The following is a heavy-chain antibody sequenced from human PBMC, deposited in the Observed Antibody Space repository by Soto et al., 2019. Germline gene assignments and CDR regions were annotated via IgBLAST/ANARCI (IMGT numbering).Heavy chain of an antibody. D-gene: IGHD1-1*01. V-gene: IGHV4-31*03. Sequence: QVQLQESGPGLVKPSQTLSLTCTVSGVSISSGGNYWSWIRQHPGKGLEWIGHIYYSGSTYYNPYRTGRLTISMDTSKSQFSLNLSSVTAADTAVYYCARGRSSYKFAYWGQGTLVTVCS. CDR3: ARGRSSYKFAY. CDR2: IYYSGST. CDR1: GVSISSGGNY. J-gene: IGHJ4*02.